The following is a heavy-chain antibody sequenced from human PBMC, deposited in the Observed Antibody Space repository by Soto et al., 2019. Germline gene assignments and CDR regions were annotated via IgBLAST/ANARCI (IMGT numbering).Heavy chain of an antibody. D-gene: IGHD4-17*01. Sequence: SETLSLTCTVSSGSISNNYSSWIRQPPGKGLEWIGYIYYSGTTNYNPSLKSRVTISIDTSKNQFSLKLSSVTAADTAVYYCARVGRDYGDSIYYYGMDVWGQGTTVTVSS. J-gene: IGHJ6*02. CDR1: SGSISNNY. CDR3: ARVGRDYGDSIYYYGMDV. V-gene: IGHV4-59*01. CDR2: IYYSGTT.